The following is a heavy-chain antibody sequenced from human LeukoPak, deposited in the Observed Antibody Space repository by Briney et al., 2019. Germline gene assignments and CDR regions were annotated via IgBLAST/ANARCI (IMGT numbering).Heavy chain of an antibody. CDR1: GFTFSGFW. D-gene: IGHD4-17*01. CDR3: AKDPNGDYGEPNFDY. Sequence: GGSLRLSCAASGFTFSGFWMHWVRQAPGKGLEWVSAISGSGGSTYYADSVKGRFTISRDNSKNTLYLQMNSLRAEDTAVYYCAKDPNGDYGEPNFDYWGQGTLVTVSS. J-gene: IGHJ4*02. V-gene: IGHV3-23*01. CDR2: ISGSGGST.